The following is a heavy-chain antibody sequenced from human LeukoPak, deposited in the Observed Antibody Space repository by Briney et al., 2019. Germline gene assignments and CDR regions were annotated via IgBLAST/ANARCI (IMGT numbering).Heavy chain of an antibody. CDR1: GFTFSSYA. V-gene: IGHV3-23*01. Sequence: PGGSLRLSCAASGFTFSSYAMSWVRQAPGKGLEWVSAISGSGGSTYYADSVKGRFTISRDNAKNSLYLQMNSLRAEDTAVYYCARVKSTTYYFDYWGQGTLVTVSS. CDR3: ARVKSTTYYFDY. CDR2: ISGSGGST. D-gene: IGHD5/OR15-5a*01. J-gene: IGHJ4*02.